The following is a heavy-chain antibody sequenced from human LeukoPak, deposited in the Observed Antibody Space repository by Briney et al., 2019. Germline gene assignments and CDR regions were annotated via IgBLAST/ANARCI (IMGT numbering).Heavy chain of an antibody. J-gene: IGHJ4*02. CDR3: AKDLEGTVVTPDY. CDR1: GFTFSSYG. CDR2: ISYDGSNK. V-gene: IGHV3-30*18. Sequence: PGGSLRLSCAASGFTFSSYGMHWVRQAPGKGLEWVAVISYDGSNKYYADSVKGRFTISGDNSKNTLYLQMNSLRAEDTAVYYCAKDLEGTVVTPDYWGQGTLVTVSS. D-gene: IGHD4-23*01.